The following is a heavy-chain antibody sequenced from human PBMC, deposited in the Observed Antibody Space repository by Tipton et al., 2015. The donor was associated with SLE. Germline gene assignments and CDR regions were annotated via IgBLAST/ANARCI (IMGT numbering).Heavy chain of an antibody. CDR1: GGSISSSSYY. CDR2: IYYSGST. CDR3: ASLSGSGFDY. Sequence: TLSLTCTVSGGSISSSSYYWGWIRQPSGKGLEWIGSIYYSGSTYYNPSLKSRVTISVDTSKNQFSLKLSSVTAADTAVYYCASLSGSGFDYWGQGTPVTVSS. D-gene: IGHD3-10*01. V-gene: IGHV4-39*01. J-gene: IGHJ4*02.